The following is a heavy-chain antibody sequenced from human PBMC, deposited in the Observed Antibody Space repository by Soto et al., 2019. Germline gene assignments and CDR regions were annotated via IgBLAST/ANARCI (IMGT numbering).Heavy chain of an antibody. CDR3: ARHAHVRGVLHPTFF. V-gene: IGHV5-51*01. D-gene: IGHD3-10*01. J-gene: IGHJ4*02. CDR2: MYPGDSAT. CDR1: GYSVTSYW. Sequence: GESLKISCKDSGYSVTSYWIGWVRQMPGKGLEWMGIMYPGDSATRYSPSFQGQGTISADKSISTAYLQWSSLKAWDSAMYYCARHAHVRGVLHPTFFWGQGTLVTVSS.